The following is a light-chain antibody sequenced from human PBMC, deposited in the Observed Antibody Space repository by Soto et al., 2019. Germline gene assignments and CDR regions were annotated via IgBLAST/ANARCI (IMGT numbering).Light chain of an antibody. V-gene: IGKV1-27*01. CDR2: AAS. CDR3: QQYSIVPV. J-gene: IGKJ3*01. Sequence: DIQMTQSPTSLSASVGDRVTITCRASQGIRNFVAWYQQKPGKAPKLLIYAASTLQSGVPSRFSGSGSGTDFSLTINILQPESFATYSYQQYSIVPVFGPGTKVEIQ. CDR1: QGIRNF.